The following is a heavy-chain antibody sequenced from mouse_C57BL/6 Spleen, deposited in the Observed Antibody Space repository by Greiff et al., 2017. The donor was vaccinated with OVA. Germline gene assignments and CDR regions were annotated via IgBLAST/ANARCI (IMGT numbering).Heavy chain of an antibody. CDR2: IGPEDGDT. Sequence: VQLQQSGAELVKPGASVKLSCTASGFNIKDYYMHWVKQSTEQGLEWIGRIGPEDGDTKYAPKFQGKATITAYTSSNTAYLQLSSLTSEDTAVYYWASGDGYLLDYWGQGTTLTVSS. CDR1: GFNIKDYY. J-gene: IGHJ2*01. V-gene: IGHV14-2*01. CDR3: ASGDGYLLDY. D-gene: IGHD2-3*01.